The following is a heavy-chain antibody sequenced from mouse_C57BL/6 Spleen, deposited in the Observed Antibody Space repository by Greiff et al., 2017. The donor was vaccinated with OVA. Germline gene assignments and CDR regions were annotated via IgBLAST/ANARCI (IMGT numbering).Heavy chain of an antibody. V-gene: IGHV1-82*01. Sequence: VQLVESGPELVKPGASVKISCKASGYAFSSSWMNWVKQRPGKGLEWIGRIYPGDGDTNYNGKFKGKATLTADKSSSTAYMQLSSLTSEDSAVDFCARLGGYYCFDYWGQGTTLTVSS. J-gene: IGHJ2*01. CDR2: IYPGDGDT. CDR1: GYAFSSSW. CDR3: ARLGGYYCFDY. D-gene: IGHD2-3*01.